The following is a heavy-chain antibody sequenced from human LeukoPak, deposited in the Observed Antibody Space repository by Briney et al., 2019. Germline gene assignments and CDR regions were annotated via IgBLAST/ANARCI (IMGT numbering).Heavy chain of an antibody. Sequence: ASVKVSCKASGYTFTSYGISWVRQAPGQGLEWMGWISAYNGNTNYAQKLQGRVTMTTDTSTSTAYMELRSLRPDDTAVYYCARDLGYSYGLHYYGMDVWGQGTTVTVSS. J-gene: IGHJ6*02. V-gene: IGHV1-18*01. D-gene: IGHD5-18*01. CDR1: GYTFTSYG. CDR2: ISAYNGNT. CDR3: ARDLGYSYGLHYYGMDV.